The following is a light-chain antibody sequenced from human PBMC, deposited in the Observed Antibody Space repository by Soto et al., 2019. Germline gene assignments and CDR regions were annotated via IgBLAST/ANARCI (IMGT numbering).Light chain of an antibody. J-gene: IGKJ4*01. V-gene: IGKV3-15*01. CDR1: QSVTSN. Sequence: EIVMTQSPATLSVSPGERATLSCRASQSVTSNLAWYQHKPGQAPRLLIYGASTRATGIPARFSGSGSGTEFTLTISRLQSEDFAVYSCQQYHDWLTFGGGTKVEIK. CDR3: QQYHDWLT. CDR2: GAS.